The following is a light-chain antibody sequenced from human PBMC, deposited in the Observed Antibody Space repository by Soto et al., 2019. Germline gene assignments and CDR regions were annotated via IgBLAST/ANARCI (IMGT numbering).Light chain of an antibody. Sequence: EIVLTQSPGTLSLSPGERATLSCRASQSVTNNYLAWYQQKPGQPPRFLIYGASGRASCIPDRFSGSGSRTDFTLTISRLEPEDFAVSYCQQYGSSPLTFAQGTRLEIK. CDR1: QSVTNNY. J-gene: IGKJ5*01. CDR3: QQYGSSPLT. CDR2: GAS. V-gene: IGKV3-20*01.